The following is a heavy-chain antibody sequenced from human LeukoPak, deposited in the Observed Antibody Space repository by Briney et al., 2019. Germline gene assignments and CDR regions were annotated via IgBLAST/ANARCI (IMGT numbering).Heavy chain of an antibody. CDR3: AKEKKGYSYGYYYYYYMDV. CDR2: ISYDGSNK. V-gene: IGHV3-30*18. Sequence: GGSLRLSCAASGFTFSSYGMHWVRQAPGKGLEWVAVISYDGSNKYYADSVKGRFTISRDNSKNTLYLQMNSLRAEDTAVYYCAKEKKGYSYGYYYYYYMDVWGKGTTVTVSS. J-gene: IGHJ6*03. D-gene: IGHD5-18*01. CDR1: GFTFSSYG.